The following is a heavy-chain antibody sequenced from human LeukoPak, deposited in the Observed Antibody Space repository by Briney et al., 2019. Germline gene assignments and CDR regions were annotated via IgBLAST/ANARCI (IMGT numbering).Heavy chain of an antibody. J-gene: IGHJ4*02. Sequence: GGSLRLSCAASGFSFSSYWMHWVRQSPGKGLVWVSRINNDGSYTSYADSVKGRVTIYRDNAKNTLYLQMNSLRAEDTAVYYCARINNWGQGTLVTVSS. V-gene: IGHV3-74*01. CDR3: ARINN. CDR2: INNDGSYT. CDR1: GFSFSSYW.